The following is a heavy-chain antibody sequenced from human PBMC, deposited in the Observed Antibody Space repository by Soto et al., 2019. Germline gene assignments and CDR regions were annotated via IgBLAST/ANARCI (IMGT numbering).Heavy chain of an antibody. J-gene: IGHJ4*02. CDR3: ARWSYLDY. V-gene: IGHV3-23*01. Sequence: GGSLRLSCAATGFTFSSYALSWVRQAPGKGLEWASTISGSDGKKFYADSVKGRFSISRDTSQSTLYLQMNSLRADDTAMYYCARWSYLDYWGQGTRVTVSS. CDR2: ISGSDGKK. D-gene: IGHD3-3*01. CDR1: GFTFSSYA.